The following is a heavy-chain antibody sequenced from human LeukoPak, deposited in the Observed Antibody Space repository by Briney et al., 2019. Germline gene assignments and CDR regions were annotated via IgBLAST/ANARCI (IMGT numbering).Heavy chain of an antibody. CDR1: GGSISSSSYY. J-gene: IGHJ6*03. D-gene: IGHD3-10*01. Sequence: PSETLSLTCTVSGGSISSSSYYWGWIRQPPGKGLEWIGSIYYSRSTYYNPSLKSRVTISVDTSKNQFSLKLSSVTAADTAVYYCARDTMAYYYYMDVWGKGTTVTVSS. CDR3: ARDTMAYYYYMDV. V-gene: IGHV4-39*07. CDR2: IYYSRST.